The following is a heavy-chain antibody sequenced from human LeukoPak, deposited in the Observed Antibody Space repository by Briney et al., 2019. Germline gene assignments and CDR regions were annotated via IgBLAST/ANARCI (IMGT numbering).Heavy chain of an antibody. CDR2: IFYSGNT. V-gene: IGHV4-39*01. D-gene: IGHD3/OR15-3a*01. CDR1: SGSISTSNYY. CDR3: ARQTGSGLFILP. J-gene: IGHJ5*02. Sequence: SETLSLTCTVSSGSISTSNYYWGWVRQPPGKGLEWIGNIFYSGNTYYNASLKSQVSISIDTSKNQFSLRLTSLTAADTAVYYCARQTGSGLFILPGGQGTLVTVSS.